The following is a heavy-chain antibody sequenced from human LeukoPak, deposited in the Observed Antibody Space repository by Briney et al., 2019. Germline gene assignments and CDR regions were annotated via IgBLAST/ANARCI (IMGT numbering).Heavy chain of an antibody. CDR1: GGSISSYY. V-gene: IGHV4-4*07. Sequence: SETLSLTCTVSGGSISSYYWSWIRQPAGKGLEWIGSIYYSGSTYYNPSLKSRVTISVDTSKNQFSLKLSSVTAADTAVYYCARVLGLTTVTYDYWGQGTLVTVSS. CDR3: ARVLGLTTVTYDY. CDR2: IYYSGST. J-gene: IGHJ4*02. D-gene: IGHD4-17*01.